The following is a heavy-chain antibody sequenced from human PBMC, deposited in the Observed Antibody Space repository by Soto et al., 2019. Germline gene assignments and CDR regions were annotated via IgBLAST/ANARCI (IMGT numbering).Heavy chain of an antibody. D-gene: IGHD3-22*01. J-gene: IGHJ4*02. CDR1: GGSFSGYY. CDR3: ARGHGYYDSSGYYYVGDY. CDR2: INHSGST. Sequence: QVQLQQWGAGLLKPSETLSLTCAVYGGSFSGYYWSWIRQPPGKGLEWMGEINHSGSTNYNPSLKSRVTISVDTSKNQFSLKLSSVTAADTAVYYCARGHGYYDSSGYYYVGDYWGQGTLVTVSS. V-gene: IGHV4-34*01.